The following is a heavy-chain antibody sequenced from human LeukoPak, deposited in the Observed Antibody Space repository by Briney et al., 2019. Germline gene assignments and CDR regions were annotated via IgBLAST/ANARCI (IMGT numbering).Heavy chain of an antibody. Sequence: PGGSLRLSCAASGFTFSSYAMSWVRQAPGKGLEWVSAISGSGGSTYYAHSVKGRFTISRDNSKNTLYLQMNSLRAEDTAVYYYAKGSATMVRGVIDYWGQGTLVTVSS. CDR1: GFTFSSYA. CDR3: AKGSATMVRGVIDY. D-gene: IGHD3-10*01. V-gene: IGHV3-23*01. J-gene: IGHJ4*02. CDR2: ISGSGGST.